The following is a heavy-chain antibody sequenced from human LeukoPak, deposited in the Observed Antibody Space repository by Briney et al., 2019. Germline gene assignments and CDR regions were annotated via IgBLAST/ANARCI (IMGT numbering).Heavy chain of an antibody. V-gene: IGHV3-7*03. D-gene: IGHD6-13*01. CDR2: IKQDGSEK. J-gene: IGHJ6*02. Sequence: GGSLRLSCAASGFTFSSYWMSWVRQAPGKGLEWVANIKQDGSEKYYVDSVKGRFTISRDNAKNSLYLQMNSLRAEDTAVYYCARDSSSWYHYCYYGMDVWGQGTTVTVSS. CDR3: ARDSSSWYHYCYYGMDV. CDR1: GFTFSSYW.